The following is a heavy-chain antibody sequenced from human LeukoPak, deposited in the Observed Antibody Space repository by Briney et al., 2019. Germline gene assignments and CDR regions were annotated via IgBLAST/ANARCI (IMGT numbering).Heavy chain of an antibody. CDR2: INHSGSP. D-gene: IGHD3-22*01. J-gene: IGHJ4*02. CDR1: GGSFNGYY. CDR3: ARTNYYDSLTLGY. Sequence: SETLSLACAVYGGSFNGYYWTWIRQPPGKGLEWIGEINHSGSPNYNPSLKSRVTISVDTSKKQFSLRLNSVTAADTAVYYCARTNYYDSLTLGYWGQGTLVTVSS. V-gene: IGHV4-34*01.